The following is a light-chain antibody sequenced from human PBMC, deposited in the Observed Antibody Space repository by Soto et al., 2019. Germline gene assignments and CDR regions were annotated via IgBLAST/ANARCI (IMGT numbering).Light chain of an antibody. Sequence: EVVMTQSPATLSVSPGERVTLSCRASQSVSANLAWYQQKPGQAPRLLIYGASTRATTIPARFSGSGSGTEFTLTISSLQSEDFAVYYCQQSNSWPYTFGQGTKLDIK. V-gene: IGKV3-15*01. CDR3: QQSNSWPYT. CDR1: QSVSAN. CDR2: GAS. J-gene: IGKJ2*01.